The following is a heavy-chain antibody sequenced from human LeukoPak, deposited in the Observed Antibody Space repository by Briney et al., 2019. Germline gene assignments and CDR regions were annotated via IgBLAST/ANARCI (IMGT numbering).Heavy chain of an antibody. CDR1: GYSISSGYY. CDR3: ARRDYGGPNRAFDI. Sequence: SETLSLTCTVSGYSISSGYYWGWIRQPPGKGLEWIGSIYHSGSTYYNPSLKSRVTISVDTSKNQFSLKLSSVTAADTAVYYCARRDYGGPNRAFDIWGQGTMVTVSS. J-gene: IGHJ3*02. CDR2: IYHSGST. D-gene: IGHD4-23*01. V-gene: IGHV4-38-2*02.